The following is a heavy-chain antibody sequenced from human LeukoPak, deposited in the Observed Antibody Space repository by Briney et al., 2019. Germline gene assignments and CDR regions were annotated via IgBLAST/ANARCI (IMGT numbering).Heavy chain of an antibody. D-gene: IGHD2-21*02. Sequence: SETLSLTCAVYGGSFSGYYWSWIRQPPGKGLEWIGYIYYSGSTNYNPSLKSRVTISVDTSKNQFSLKLSSVTAADTAVYYCARGPYCGGDCYFWFDPWGQGTLVTVSS. V-gene: IGHV4-59*01. CDR1: GGSFSGYY. CDR3: ARGPYCGGDCYFWFDP. J-gene: IGHJ5*02. CDR2: IYYSGST.